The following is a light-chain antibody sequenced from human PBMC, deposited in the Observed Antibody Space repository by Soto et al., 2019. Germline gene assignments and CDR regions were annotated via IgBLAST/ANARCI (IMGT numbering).Light chain of an antibody. Sequence: QSVLTQPPSVSGAPGQRVTISCTGSTSNIGPAYDVHWYQQLPGTAPKLLISGNNNRPSGVPDRFSGSKSGTSASLAITGLQAEDEADYYCQSYDSSLVVFGTGTKVTVL. CDR2: GNN. CDR1: TSNIGPAYD. J-gene: IGLJ1*01. V-gene: IGLV1-40*01. CDR3: QSYDSSLVV.